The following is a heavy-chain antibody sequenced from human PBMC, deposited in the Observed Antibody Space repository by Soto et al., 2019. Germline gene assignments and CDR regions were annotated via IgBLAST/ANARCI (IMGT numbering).Heavy chain of an antibody. D-gene: IGHD6-13*01. J-gene: IGHJ4*02. CDR2: IRSKAYGGTT. V-gene: IGHV3-49*03. Sequence: GGSPRLSCTASGFTFGDYAMSWFRQAPGKGLEWVGFIRSKAYGGTTEYAASVKGRFTISRDDSKSIAYLQMNSLKTEDTAVYYCTRAPSSWYPYYFDYWGQGTLVTVSS. CDR1: GFTFGDYA. CDR3: TRAPSSWYPYYFDY.